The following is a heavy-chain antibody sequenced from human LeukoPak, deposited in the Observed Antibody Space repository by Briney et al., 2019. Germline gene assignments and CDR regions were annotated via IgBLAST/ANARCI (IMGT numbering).Heavy chain of an antibody. J-gene: IGHJ3*02. CDR3: ARAPRSGYSYGWRPNDAFDI. D-gene: IGHD5-18*01. CDR2: ISSSSSTI. Sequence: GGSLRLSCAASGFTFSRSWMHWVRQAPGKGLEWVSYISSSSSTIYYADSVKGRFTISRDNAKNSLYLQMNSLRDEDTAVYYCARAPRSGYSYGWRPNDAFDIWGQGTMVTVSS. V-gene: IGHV3-48*02. CDR1: GFTFSRSW.